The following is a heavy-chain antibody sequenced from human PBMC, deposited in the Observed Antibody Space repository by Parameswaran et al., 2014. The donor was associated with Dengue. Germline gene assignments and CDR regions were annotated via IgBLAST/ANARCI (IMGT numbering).Heavy chain of an antibody. CDR2: MNPNSGNT. V-gene: IGHV1-8*01. Sequence: VRQAPGQGLEWMGWMNPNSGNTGYAQKFQGRVTMTRNTSISTAYMELSSLRSEDTAVYYCARGWVATITSYYYYGMDVWGQGTTVTVSS. D-gene: IGHD5-12*01. CDR3: ARGWVATITSYYYYGMDV. J-gene: IGHJ6*02.